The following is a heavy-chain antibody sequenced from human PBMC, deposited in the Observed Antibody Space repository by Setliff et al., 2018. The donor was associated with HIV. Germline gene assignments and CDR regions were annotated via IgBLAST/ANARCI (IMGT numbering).Heavy chain of an antibody. CDR1: GFPFSNYW. J-gene: IGHJ4*02. V-gene: IGHV3-23*01. CDR2: ILSTGERT. Sequence: PGGSLRLSCAASGFPFSNYWMSWVRQAPGEGLEWVSAILSTGERTFYADSVKGRFTISRDKSKNTVYLQMNSLRAEDTAEYYCAKELAASGLGYFDSWGRGILVTVSS. D-gene: IGHD3-22*01. CDR3: AKELAASGLGYFDS.